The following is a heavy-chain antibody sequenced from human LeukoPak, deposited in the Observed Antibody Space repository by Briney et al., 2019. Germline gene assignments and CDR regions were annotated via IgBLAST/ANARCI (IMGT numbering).Heavy chain of an antibody. CDR1: GGTFSSYA. CDR2: IIPIFGTA. CDR3: ASYSMVRGVTGY. J-gene: IGHJ4*02. D-gene: IGHD3-10*01. V-gene: IGHV1-69*05. Sequence: ASVKVSCKASGGTFSSYAISWVRQAPGQGLEWMGRIIPIFGTANYAQKFQGRVTITTDESTSTAYMELSSLRSEDTAVYYCASYSMVRGVTGYWGQGTLVTVSS.